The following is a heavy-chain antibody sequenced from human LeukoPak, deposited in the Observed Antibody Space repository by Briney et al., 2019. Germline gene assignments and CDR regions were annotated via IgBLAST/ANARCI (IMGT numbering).Heavy chain of an antibody. D-gene: IGHD3-10*01. CDR1: GYIFTSYW. Sequence: TSGASLLISCKGSGYIFTSYWISGVRPLPGKGLEWMGRIDPSDSYTNYSPSFQGHVTISADKSISTAYLQWSSLKASDTAMYYCARHMVRGVDYYYYGMDVWGKGTTVTVSS. CDR2: IDPSDSYT. J-gene: IGHJ6*04. V-gene: IGHV5-10-1*01. CDR3: ARHMVRGVDYYYYGMDV.